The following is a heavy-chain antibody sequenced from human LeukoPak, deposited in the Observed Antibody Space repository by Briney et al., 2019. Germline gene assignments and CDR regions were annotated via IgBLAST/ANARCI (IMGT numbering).Heavy chain of an antibody. Sequence: PSETLSLTCTVSGGSVSSGSYYWGWIRQPPGKGLEWIGNIYYSGSTYYNPSLKSRVTISVETSKNQFSLKLSSVTAADTAVYYCARDGRFPPEVLPRYFDYWGQGTLVTVSS. D-gene: IGHD1-26*01. V-gene: IGHV4-39*07. CDR1: GGSVSSGSYY. CDR3: ARDGRFPPEVLPRYFDY. CDR2: IYYSGST. J-gene: IGHJ4*02.